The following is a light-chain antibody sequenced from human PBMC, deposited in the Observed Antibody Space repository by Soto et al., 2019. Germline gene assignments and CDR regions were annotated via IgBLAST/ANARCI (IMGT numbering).Light chain of an antibody. Sequence: QSVLTQPPSASGTPGQRVTISCSGSSSNIGSSTVYWYQQLPGTAPKLLIYNNNQRPSGVPDRFSGSKSGTSASLAISGLQSEDETDYYCAAWDDSLNAVLFGGGTKVTVL. J-gene: IGLJ2*01. CDR1: SSNIGSST. CDR2: NNN. CDR3: AAWDDSLNAVL. V-gene: IGLV1-44*01.